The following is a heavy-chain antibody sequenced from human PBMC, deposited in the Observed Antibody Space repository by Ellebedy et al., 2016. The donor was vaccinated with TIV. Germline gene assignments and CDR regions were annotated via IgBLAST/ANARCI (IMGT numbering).Heavy chain of an antibody. CDR2: INPSGTST. D-gene: IGHD7-27*01. V-gene: IGHV1-46*04. CDR3: ARGRAYWGDLDY. CDR1: GYTFGIYY. Sequence: ASVKVSXXASGYTFGIYYMHWVRQAPGQGLEWMGIINPSGTSTAYAHKLQGRVTMTSDTSTRTFYMDLSSLRSEDTAVYYCARGRAYWGDLDYWGQGTLVTVSS. J-gene: IGHJ4*02.